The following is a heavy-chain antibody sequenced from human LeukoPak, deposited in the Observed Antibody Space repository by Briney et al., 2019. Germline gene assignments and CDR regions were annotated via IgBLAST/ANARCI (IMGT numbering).Heavy chain of an antibody. CDR2: IWYDGSNK. D-gene: IGHD2-2*01. V-gene: IGHV3-33*06. CDR1: GFTFSSYG. J-gene: IGHJ4*02. Sequence: GGSLRLSCAASGFTFSSYGMHWVRQAPGKGLEWVAVIWYDGSNKYYADSVKGRFTISRDNSKNTLYLQMNSLRAEDTAVYYCAKLDDCSITSCSDYWGQGTLVTVSS. CDR3: AKLDDCSITSCSDY.